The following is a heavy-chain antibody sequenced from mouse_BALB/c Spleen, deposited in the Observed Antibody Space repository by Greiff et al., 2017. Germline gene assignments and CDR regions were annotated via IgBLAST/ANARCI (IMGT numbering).Heavy chain of an antibody. CDR3: ARLDLYYDYAFDY. CDR1: GYSFTGYY. CDR2: INPYNGAT. V-gene: IGHV1-31*01. D-gene: IGHD2-4*01. Sequence: VQLKESGPELVKPGASVKISCKASGYSFTGYYMHWVKQSHVKSLEWIGRINPYNGATSYNQNFKDKASLTVDKSSSTAYMELHSLTSEDSAVYYCARLDLYYDYAFDYWGQGTTLTVSS. J-gene: IGHJ2*01.